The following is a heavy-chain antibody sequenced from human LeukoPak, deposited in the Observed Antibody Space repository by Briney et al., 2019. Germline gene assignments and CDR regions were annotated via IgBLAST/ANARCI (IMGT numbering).Heavy chain of an antibody. CDR3: ARDKDYNWFDP. CDR2: ISWNSGSI. CDR1: GFTFDDYA. V-gene: IGHV3-9*01. J-gene: IGHJ5*02. D-gene: IGHD2-15*01. Sequence: PRGSLRLSCAASGFTFDDYAMHWVRHAPGKGLEWVSGISWNSGSIGYADSVKGRFTISRDNAKNSLYLQMNSLRPEDTAVYYCARDKDYNWFDPWGQGTLVTVSS.